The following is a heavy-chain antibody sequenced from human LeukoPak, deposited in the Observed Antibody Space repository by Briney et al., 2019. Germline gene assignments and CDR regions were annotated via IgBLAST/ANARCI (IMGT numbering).Heavy chain of an antibody. D-gene: IGHD3-16*01. CDR2: IQYRGST. Sequence: SETLSLTCTVSGGSISSSSHYWGWIRQPPGKGLEWIGSIQYRGSTYYNPSLKSRVTISVDTSGNHFSLKVSSVTAADTAVYYCARQTRSLVDYWGQGTLVTVSS. V-gene: IGHV4-39*01. J-gene: IGHJ4*02. CDR3: ARQTRSLVDY. CDR1: GGSISSSSHY.